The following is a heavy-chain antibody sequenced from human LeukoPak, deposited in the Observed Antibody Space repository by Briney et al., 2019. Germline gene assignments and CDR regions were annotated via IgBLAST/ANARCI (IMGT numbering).Heavy chain of an antibody. Sequence: SETLSLTCAVYGGSFSDYYWNWIRQPPGKGLEWIGEINHSGTTNYNPSLKSRVTISVDTSKNQFSVRLSSVTAADTAVYYCARGLRLPSRSTPAVPHVWGKGTTVTVSA. CDR3: ARGLRLPSRSTPAVPHV. CDR2: INHSGTT. V-gene: IGHV4-34*01. J-gene: IGHJ6*04. D-gene: IGHD2/OR15-2a*01. CDR1: GGSFSDYY.